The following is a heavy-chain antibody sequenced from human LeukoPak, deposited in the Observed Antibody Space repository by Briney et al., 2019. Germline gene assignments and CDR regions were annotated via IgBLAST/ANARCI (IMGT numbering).Heavy chain of an antibody. Sequence: PGGSLRLSCAASGFTFSNYWMNWVRQAPGKGLEWVANIKQDGSEKYYVDSVKGRFTISRDNAKNSLYLQMNSLRAEDTAVYYRARDGFGELLGEVFDYWGQGTLVTVSS. J-gene: IGHJ4*02. CDR2: IKQDGSEK. V-gene: IGHV3-7*03. CDR3: ARDGFGELLGEVFDY. CDR1: GFTFSNYW. D-gene: IGHD3-10*01.